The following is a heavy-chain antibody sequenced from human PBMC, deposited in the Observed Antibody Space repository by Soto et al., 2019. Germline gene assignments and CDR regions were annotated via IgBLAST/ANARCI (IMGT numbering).Heavy chain of an antibody. CDR1: GFTFTSSA. Sequence: SVKVSCKASGFTFTSSAVQWVRQARGQRLEWIGWIVVGSGNTNYAQKFQERVTITRDMSTSTAYMELSSLRSEDTAVYYCAADGGDSGSYGDIDYGMDVWGQGTTVTVSS. D-gene: IGHD1-26*01. J-gene: IGHJ6*02. CDR3: AADGGDSGSYGDIDYGMDV. CDR2: IVVGSGNT. V-gene: IGHV1-58*01.